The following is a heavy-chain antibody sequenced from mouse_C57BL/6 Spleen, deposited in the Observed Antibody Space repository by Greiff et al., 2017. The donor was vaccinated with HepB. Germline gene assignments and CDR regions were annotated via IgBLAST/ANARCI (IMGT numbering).Heavy chain of an antibody. Sequence: DVMLVESGGDLVKPGGSLKLSCAASGFTFSSYGMSWVRQTPDKRLEWVATISSGGSYTYYPDSVKGRFTISRDNAKNTLYLQMSSLKSEDTAMYYCARDYGNFLDYWGQGTTLTVSS. CDR2: ISSGGSYT. CDR3: ARDYGNFLDY. J-gene: IGHJ2*01. D-gene: IGHD2-1*01. CDR1: GFTFSSYG. V-gene: IGHV5-6*02.